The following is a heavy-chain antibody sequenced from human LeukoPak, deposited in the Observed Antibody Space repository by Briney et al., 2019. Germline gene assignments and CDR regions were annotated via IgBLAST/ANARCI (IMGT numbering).Heavy chain of an antibody. D-gene: IGHD1-14*01. J-gene: IGHJ4*02. CDR1: GYTFSDYY. CDR2: INPNSGDT. CDR3: ARNRNIRGPREPFAY. V-gene: IGHV1-2*02. Sequence: ASVKVSCKTSGYTFSDYYIHWIRQAPGQGLEWVGWINPNSGDTDYAQKFQGRITVTRDTSISTAYMELGRLRSDDTAVYYCARNRNIRGPREPFAYWGQGTLVTVSS.